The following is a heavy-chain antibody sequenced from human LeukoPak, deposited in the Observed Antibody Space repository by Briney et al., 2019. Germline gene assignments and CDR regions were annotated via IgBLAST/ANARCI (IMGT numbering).Heavy chain of an antibody. CDR2: INPTGDST. CDR3: ARSLYSNGDYDY. Sequence: ASVKVSCKASGYTFTNYYIHWVRQAPGQGLEWMGIINPTGDSTSYAQKFQARVTMTRDTPTNTVYMELSSLRSEDTAVYYCARSLYSNGDYDYWGQGTLVTVSS. V-gene: IGHV1-46*01. CDR1: GYTFTNYY. D-gene: IGHD3-10*01. J-gene: IGHJ4*02.